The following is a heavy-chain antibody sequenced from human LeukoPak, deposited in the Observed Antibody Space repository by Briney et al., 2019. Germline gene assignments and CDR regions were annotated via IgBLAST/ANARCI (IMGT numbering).Heavy chain of an antibody. Sequence: PGRSLRLSCAASGFTGSYSMHWVRQAPGKGLEWVAVISDDGSITYYADSVKGRFTISRDNSKNTLYLQMDSLRPEDTAVYYCARDVNHDRFRGFYFDHWGQGTLVTVSS. J-gene: IGHJ4*02. CDR2: ISDDGSIT. CDR3: ARDVNHDRFRGFYFDH. V-gene: IGHV3-30*04. CDR1: GFTGSYS. D-gene: IGHD3-10*01.